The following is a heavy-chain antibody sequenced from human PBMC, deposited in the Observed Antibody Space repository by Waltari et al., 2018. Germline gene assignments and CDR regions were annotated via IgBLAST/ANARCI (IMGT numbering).Heavy chain of an antibody. V-gene: IGHV3-73*01. J-gene: IGHJ5*02. CDR3: TRQDWFDP. Sequence: EVQLVESGGGLVQPGGSLKLSCAASGFTFSGSAMHWVRQASGKGLDWVGRIRSKANSDATAYAASVKGRFTISRDDSKNTAYLQMNSLKTEDTAVYYCTRQDWFDPWGQGTRVTVSS. CDR2: IRSKANSDAT. CDR1: GFTFSGSA.